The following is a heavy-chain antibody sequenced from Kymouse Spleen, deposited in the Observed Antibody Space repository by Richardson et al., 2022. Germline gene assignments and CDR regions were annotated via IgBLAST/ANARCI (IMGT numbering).Heavy chain of an antibody. CDR1: GGSISSSSYY. J-gene: IGHJ4*02. CDR3: ARHEIVGATNYFDY. CDR2: IYYSGST. D-gene: IGHD1-26*01. Sequence: QLQLQESGPGLVKPSETLSLTCTVSGGSISSSSYYWGWIRQPPGKGLEWIGSIYYSGSTYYNPSLKSRVTISVDTSKNQFSLKLSSVTAADTAVYYCARHEIVGATNYFDYWGQGTLVTVSS. V-gene: IGHV4-39*01.